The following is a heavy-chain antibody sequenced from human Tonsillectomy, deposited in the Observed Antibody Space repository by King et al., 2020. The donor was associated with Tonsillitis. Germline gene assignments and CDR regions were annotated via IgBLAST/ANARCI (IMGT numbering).Heavy chain of an antibody. D-gene: IGHD3-16*01. V-gene: IGHV4-59*01. J-gene: IGHJ6*02. Sequence: MQLQESGPGLVKPSETLSLTCTVSGGSISGYYWSWIRQPPGKGLEWIGYIYYSGSTNYNPSLKSRVTISVDSSKNKFSLKVSSVSAADTAVYHCARGPGGGPNHYSMDVWGQGTTVTVSS. CDR2: IYYSGST. CDR3: ARGPGGGPNHYSMDV. CDR1: GGSISGYY.